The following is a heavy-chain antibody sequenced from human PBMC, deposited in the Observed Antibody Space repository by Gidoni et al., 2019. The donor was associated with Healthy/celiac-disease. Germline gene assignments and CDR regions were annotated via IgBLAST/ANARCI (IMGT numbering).Heavy chain of an antibody. V-gene: IGHV3-33*01. J-gene: IGHJ6*02. Sequence: QVQLVESGGGVVQPGRSLRLSCAASGFTFSRYGMPWVLPAPGKGLGWVAVIWDEGSNKYYADSVKGRFTISRDNSKKTLYLQMNSLRAEDTAVYYCARDRLRYFDWLGPHYYYYGMDVWGQGTTVTVSS. D-gene: IGHD3-9*01. CDR2: IWDEGSNK. CDR3: ARDRLRYFDWLGPHYYYYGMDV. CDR1: GFTFSRYG.